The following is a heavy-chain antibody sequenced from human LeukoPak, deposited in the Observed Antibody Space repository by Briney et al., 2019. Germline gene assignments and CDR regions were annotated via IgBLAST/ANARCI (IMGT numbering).Heavy chain of an antibody. CDR2: SSDSDWST. CDR3: AKAEGYCSGGSCYPFFDY. D-gene: IGHD2-15*01. J-gene: IGHJ4*02. V-gene: IGHV3-23*01. CDR1: GFTFISYA. Sequence: GGSVTLSCPASGFTFISYAMSELGQAPGKGLEGVSASSDSDWSTYYADSVKGRFTISRDNSKNTLYLQMNSLRAEDTAVYYCAKAEGYCSGGSCYPFFDYWGQGTLVTVSS.